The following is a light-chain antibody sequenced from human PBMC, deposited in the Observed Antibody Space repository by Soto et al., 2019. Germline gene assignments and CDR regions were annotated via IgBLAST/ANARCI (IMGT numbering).Light chain of an antibody. CDR2: GAS. CDR3: RQYGSSPP. CDR1: QSVSSSY. J-gene: IGKJ5*01. V-gene: IGKV3-20*01. Sequence: EIVLTQSPGTLSLSPGERATLSCRASQSVSSSYLAWYQQKPGQAPRLLIYGASSRATGIPDRFSGSGSGTAFPLPISRLRLEDFAVYSCRQYGSSPPFGKGTRREI.